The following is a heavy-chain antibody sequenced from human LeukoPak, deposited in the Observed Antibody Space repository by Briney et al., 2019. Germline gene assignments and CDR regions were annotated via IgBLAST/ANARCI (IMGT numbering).Heavy chain of an antibody. V-gene: IGHV3-53*01. Sequence: GGSLRLSCAVSGFTVSRNYMSWVRQAPGRGLEWVSIIYSSGDTYYADSVKGRFTISRDNSNNTLYLQMNNLRAEDSAVYFCARDRRFGSTWYFRNWGQGTLVAVSS. CDR2: IYSSGDT. CDR1: GFTVSRNY. J-gene: IGHJ1*01. D-gene: IGHD6-13*01. CDR3: ARDRRFGSTWYFRN.